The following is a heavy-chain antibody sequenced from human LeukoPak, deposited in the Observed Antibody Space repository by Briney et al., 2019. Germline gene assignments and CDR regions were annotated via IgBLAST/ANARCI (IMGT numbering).Heavy chain of an antibody. D-gene: IGHD6-19*01. CDR2: ISSSSSYI. J-gene: IGHJ6*02. V-gene: IGHV3-21*01. CDR1: GFTFSSYS. CDR3: AREKDGAVAGSVHFYYGMDV. Sequence: GGSLRFSCAASGFTFSSYSMNWVRQAPGKGLEWVSSISSSSSYIYYADSVKGRFTISRDNAKNSLFLQMNSLRAEDTAVYYCAREKDGAVAGSVHFYYGMDVWGQGTTVTVSS.